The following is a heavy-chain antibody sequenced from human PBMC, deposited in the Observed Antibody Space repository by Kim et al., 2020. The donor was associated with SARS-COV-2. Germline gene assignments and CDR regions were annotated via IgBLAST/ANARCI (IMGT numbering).Heavy chain of an antibody. CDR3: VKYDGSGYSSSFPGY. Sequence: GGSLRLSCSASGFTFSSYAMHWVRQAPGKGLEYVSAISSNGGSTYYADSVKGRFTISRDNSKNTLYLQMSSLRAEDTAVYYCVKYDGSGYSSSFPGYWGQGTLVTVSS. CDR2: ISSNGGST. CDR1: GFTFSSYA. V-gene: IGHV3-64D*06. J-gene: IGHJ4*02. D-gene: IGHD5-18*01.